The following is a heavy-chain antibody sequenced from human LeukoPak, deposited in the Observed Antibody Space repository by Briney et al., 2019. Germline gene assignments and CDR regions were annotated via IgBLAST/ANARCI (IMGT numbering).Heavy chain of an antibody. V-gene: IGHV1-18*01. CDR3: AREFMYYYGSGSYYNGDY. CDR2: ISAYNGNT. D-gene: IGHD3-10*01. CDR1: GYTFTSCG. Sequence: ASVKVSCKASGYTFTSCGVSWARQAPGQGLEWMGWISAYNGNTNYAQKFQGRVTMTTDRSTSTAYMELRSLRSDDTAVYYCAREFMYYYGSGSYYNGDYWGQGTLVTVSS. J-gene: IGHJ4*02.